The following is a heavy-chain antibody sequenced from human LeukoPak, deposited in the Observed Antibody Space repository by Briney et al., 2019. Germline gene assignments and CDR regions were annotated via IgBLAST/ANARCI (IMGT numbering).Heavy chain of an antibody. Sequence: ASVKVSCKASGYTFTGYFVHWVRQAPGQGLEWVGWINPKTGDTNYAQNFQGRVTMTRDTSISTVYMELSGLRSDGTAMYYCARDRGDFYTSGSLFDPWGQGTLVTVSS. D-gene: IGHD3-10*01. CDR3: ARDRGDFYTSGSLFDP. V-gene: IGHV1-2*02. J-gene: IGHJ5*02. CDR2: INPKTGDT. CDR1: GYTFTGYF.